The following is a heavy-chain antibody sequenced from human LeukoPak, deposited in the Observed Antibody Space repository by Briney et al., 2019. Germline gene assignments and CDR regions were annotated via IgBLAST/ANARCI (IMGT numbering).Heavy chain of an antibody. CDR2: INWKGGST. Sequence: PGGSLRLSCAASGFTFDDYGMSWVRQAPGKGLEWVSGINWKGGSTGYADPVEGRFTISRENAKNSLYLQMNSLRAEDTAVYYCARVFGQWQNYWGQGTLVTVSS. CDR3: ARVFGQWQNY. J-gene: IGHJ4*02. V-gene: IGHV3-20*04. D-gene: IGHD6-19*01. CDR1: GFTFDDYG.